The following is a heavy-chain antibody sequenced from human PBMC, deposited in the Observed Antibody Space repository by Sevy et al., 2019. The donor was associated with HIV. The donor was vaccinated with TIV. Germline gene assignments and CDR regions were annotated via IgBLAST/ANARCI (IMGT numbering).Heavy chain of an antibody. V-gene: IGHV1-18*04. Sequence: ASVKVSCKASGYTFTSYGSSWVRQAPGQGLEWMGWISAYNGNTNYAQTLQGRVTMTTDTSTSTAYMELRSLRSDDTAVYYCARRGSGWGLDWFDPWGQGTLVTVSS. J-gene: IGHJ5*02. CDR3: ARRGSGWGLDWFDP. D-gene: IGHD6-19*01. CDR1: GYTFTSYG. CDR2: ISAYNGNT.